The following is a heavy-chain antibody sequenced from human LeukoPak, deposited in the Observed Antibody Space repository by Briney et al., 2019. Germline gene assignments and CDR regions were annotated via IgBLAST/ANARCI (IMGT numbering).Heavy chain of an antibody. CDR1: GFTFSSYA. V-gene: IGHV3-23*01. CDR3: AKDSSGWYVGYFDY. J-gene: IGHJ4*02. D-gene: IGHD6-19*01. CDR2: ISGSGGST. Sequence: GGSLRLSCAASGFTFSSYAMSWVRQAPGKGPEWVSAISGSGGSTYYADSVKGRFTISRDNSKNTLYLQMNSLRAEDTAVYYCAKDSSGWYVGYFDYWGQGTLVTVSS.